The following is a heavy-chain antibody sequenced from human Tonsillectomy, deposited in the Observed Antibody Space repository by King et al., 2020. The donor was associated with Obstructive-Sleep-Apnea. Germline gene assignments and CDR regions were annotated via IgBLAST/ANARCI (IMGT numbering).Heavy chain of an antibody. CDR3: ARERDGYNSLYY. CDR1: GYTFTGYY. D-gene: IGHD5-24*01. CDR2: IDPHSGGT. V-gene: IGHV1-2*04. J-gene: IGHJ4*02. Sequence: VQLVESGAEVKEPGASHNVSCKPSGYTFTGYYIHWVRQAPGQGLEWMGWIDPHSGGTNYAQKFQGWVTMTRDTSITTAYMELRRLRSDDTAVYYCARERDGYNSLYYWGQGTPVTVSS.